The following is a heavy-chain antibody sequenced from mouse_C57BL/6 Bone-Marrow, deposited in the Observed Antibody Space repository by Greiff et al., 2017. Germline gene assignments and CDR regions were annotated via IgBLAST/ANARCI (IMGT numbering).Heavy chain of an antibody. CDR2: IDPSDSYT. CDR1: GYTFTSYW. V-gene: IGHV1-69*01. Sequence: QVQLQQPGAELVMPGASVKLSCKASGYTFTSYWMHWVKQRPGQGLEWIGEIDPSDSYTNYNQKIKGKSTLTVDKSSSTAYMQLSSLTSEDSAVYYCAREGLGITTCDYWGQGTTLTVSS. CDR3: AREGLGITTCDY. J-gene: IGHJ2*01. D-gene: IGHD2-4*01.